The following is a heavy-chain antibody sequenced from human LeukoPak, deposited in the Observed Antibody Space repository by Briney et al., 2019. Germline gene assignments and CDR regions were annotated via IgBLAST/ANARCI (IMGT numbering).Heavy chain of an antibody. CDR1: GGAISSYY. CDR2: ICYSGST. Sequence: SETLSLTCTVSGGAISSYYWSWIRQPPGKGLEWIGYICYSGSTNYNPSLKSRVTISVETSKNQFSLKLSCVTAAETAVYYCARILGYSGYDYCLGSSCQSEGKWFDPWGQGTLVTVSS. J-gene: IGHJ5*02. D-gene: IGHD5-12*01. V-gene: IGHV4-59*01. CDR3: ARILGYSGYDYCLGSSCQSEGKWFDP.